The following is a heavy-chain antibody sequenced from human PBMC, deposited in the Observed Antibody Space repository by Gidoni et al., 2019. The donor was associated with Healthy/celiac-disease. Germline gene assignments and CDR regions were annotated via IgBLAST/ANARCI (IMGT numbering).Heavy chain of an antibody. CDR2: IYYSGST. J-gene: IGHJ3*02. CDR3: ARDVMSWELPGGDAFDI. Sequence: QVQLQESGPGLVKPSQTLSLTCTVSGGSTSSGGYYWSWIRQHPGKVLEWIGYIYYSGSTYYNPSLKSRVTISVDTSKNQFSLKLSSVTAADTAVYYCARDVMSWELPGGDAFDIWGQGTMVTVSS. CDR1: GGSTSSGGYY. V-gene: IGHV4-31*03. D-gene: IGHD1-26*01.